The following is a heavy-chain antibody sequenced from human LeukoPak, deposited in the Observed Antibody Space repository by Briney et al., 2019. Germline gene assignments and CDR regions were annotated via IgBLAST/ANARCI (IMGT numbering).Heavy chain of an antibody. CDR2: ISGTGGNT. J-gene: IGHJ6*02. D-gene: IGHD2-2*01. V-gene: IGHV3-23*01. Sequence: GGSLRLSCAASGFTFSSYAMSWVRQAPGKGLEWVSGISGTGGNTYYADSVKGRFTISRDNSKNTLYLQMNTLRAEDTAIYYCAKSRGSSTSAYAMDVWGQGTTLTVSS. CDR3: AKSRGSSTSAYAMDV. CDR1: GFTFSSYA.